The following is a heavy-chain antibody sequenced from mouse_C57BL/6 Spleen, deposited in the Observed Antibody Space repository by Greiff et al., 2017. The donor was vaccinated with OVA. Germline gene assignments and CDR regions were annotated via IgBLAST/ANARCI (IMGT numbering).Heavy chain of an antibody. CDR2: INPNNGGT. D-gene: IGHD2-4*01. CDR3: AGLWFAY. V-gene: IGHV1-26*01. Sequence: EVQLQQSGPELVKPGASVKISCKASGYTFTDYYMNWVKQSHGKSLEWIGDINPNNGGTSYNQKFKGKATLTVDKSSSTAYMELRSLTSEDSAVYYCAGLWFAYWGQGTLVTVSA. J-gene: IGHJ3*01. CDR1: GYTFTDYY.